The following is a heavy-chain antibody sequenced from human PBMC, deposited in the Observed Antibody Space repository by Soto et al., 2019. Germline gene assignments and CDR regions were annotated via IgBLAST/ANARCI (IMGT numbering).Heavy chain of an antibody. D-gene: IGHD5-12*01. CDR2: ITGSNGAT. V-gene: IGHV1-18*04. CDR1: GYNFIDYG. CDR3: ARDSKWLIIKGNWFDS. Sequence: QVHLVQSGAEVKRPGASVKVSCKFSGYNFIDYGMTWVRQAPGQGLEWMGWITGSNGATNYAQKFQGRVTLTADTATNTVCMELRSLRKDDTAVYYCARDSKWLIIKGNWFDSWGQGTLVTVSS. J-gene: IGHJ5*01.